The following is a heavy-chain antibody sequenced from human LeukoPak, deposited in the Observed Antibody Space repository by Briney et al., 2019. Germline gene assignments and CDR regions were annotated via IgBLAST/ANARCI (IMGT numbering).Heavy chain of an antibody. CDR3: AKRGVVIRVILVGFHKEAYYFDS. CDR2: ISDTGGRT. D-gene: IGHD3-22*01. J-gene: IGHJ4*02. Sequence: EGSLRLSCAVSGITLSNYGMTWVRQAPGKGLEWVAGISDTGGRTNYADSVKGRFTISRDNPKNTLYLQMNSLRAEDTAVYFCAKRGVVIRVILVGFHKEAYYFDSWGQGALVNVSS. V-gene: IGHV3-23*01. CDR1: GITLSNYG.